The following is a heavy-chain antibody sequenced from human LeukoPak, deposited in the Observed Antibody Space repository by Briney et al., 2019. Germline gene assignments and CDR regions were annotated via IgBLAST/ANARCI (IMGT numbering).Heavy chain of an antibody. CDR1: GYTFTSYF. CDR2: INPTGGST. Sequence: ASVTVSCKASGYTFTSYFIHWVRQAPGEGLEWMGIINPTGGSTRYAQKFQGRVTMTRDTSTSTVYMELSSLRSEDTAVYCCARGRVTATDGFDIWGQGTTVIVSS. V-gene: IGHV1-46*01. D-gene: IGHD2-21*02. J-gene: IGHJ3*02. CDR3: ARGRVTATDGFDI.